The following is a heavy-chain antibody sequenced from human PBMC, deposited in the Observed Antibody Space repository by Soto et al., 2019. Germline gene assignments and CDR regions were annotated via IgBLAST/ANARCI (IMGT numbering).Heavy chain of an antibody. J-gene: IGHJ6*02. CDR1: GFAFSGFE. V-gene: IGHV3-48*03. CDR2: ISSGASNM. D-gene: IGHD3-9*01. Sequence: GGSLRLSCAASGFAFSGFEMNWVRQAPGKGLEWVSYISSGASNMYYADSVKGRFTISRDNAQSSLYLQMNSLRVEDTAVYYCARVPDSTYYNILTGYYSYYYYYGMDVWGQGTTVTVSS. CDR3: ARVPDSTYYNILTGYYSYYYYYGMDV.